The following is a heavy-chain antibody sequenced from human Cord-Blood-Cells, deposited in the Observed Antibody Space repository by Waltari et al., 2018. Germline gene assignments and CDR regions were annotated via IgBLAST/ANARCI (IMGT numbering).Heavy chain of an antibody. J-gene: IGHJ4*01. V-gene: IGHV3-7*01. CDR3: SRSYYDSSGYFDY. D-gene: IGHD3-22*01. CDR2: IKQDGSEK. CDR1: GFTFRSYW. Sequence: EVQLVESGGGLVQPGGSLRLSCAASGFTFRSYWMSWVRQAPGKGREWVANIKQDGSEKYYVESVKGRFTISKDNAKNSLYLQMNSLKAEDTAVYYCSRSYYDSSGYFDYWGHGTLFTVSS.